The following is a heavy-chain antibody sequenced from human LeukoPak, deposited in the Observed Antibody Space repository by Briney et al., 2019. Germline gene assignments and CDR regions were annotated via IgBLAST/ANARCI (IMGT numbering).Heavy chain of an antibody. CDR1: GFTFSSYE. Sequence: GGSLRLSCAASGFTFSSYEMNWVRQAPGKGLEWVSYISSSGSTIYYADSVKGRFTISRDNAKNSLYLQMNSLGAEDTAVYYCARVGGSSGWYHRPGGPYELDYWGQGTLVTVSS. J-gene: IGHJ4*02. V-gene: IGHV3-48*03. D-gene: IGHD6-19*01. CDR2: ISSSGSTI. CDR3: ARVGGSSGWYHRPGGPYELDY.